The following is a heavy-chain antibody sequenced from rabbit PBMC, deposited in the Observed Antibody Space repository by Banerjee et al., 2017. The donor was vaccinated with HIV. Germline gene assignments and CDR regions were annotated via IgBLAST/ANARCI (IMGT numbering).Heavy chain of an antibody. J-gene: IGHJ4*01. V-gene: IGHV1S45*01. CDR1: GFSFSSNYW. CDR2: INAGNDGST. D-gene: IGHD6-1*01. Sequence: QEQLEESGGDLVKPEGSLTLTCTASGFSFSSNYWICWVRQAPVTGLEWIACINAGNDGSTCYASWAKGRFTISKTSSTTVTLQMTSLTAADTATYFCARDYGGDAGFAYAYFNLWGPGTLVTVS. CDR3: ARDYGGDAGFAYAYFNL.